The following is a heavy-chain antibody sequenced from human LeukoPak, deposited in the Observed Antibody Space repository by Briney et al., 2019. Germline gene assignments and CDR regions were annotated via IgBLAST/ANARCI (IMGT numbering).Heavy chain of an antibody. D-gene: IGHD6-6*01. J-gene: IGHJ4*02. CDR3: AIQSIVPRPGY. CDR2: INPNSGGT. V-gene: IGHV1-2*06. CDR1: GYTFTGYY. Sequence: ASVKVSCKASGYTFTGYYMHWVRQAPGQGLEWTGRINPNSGGTDYAQKFQGRVTMTRDTSVNTAYMELSRLGSDDTAVYYCAIQSIVPRPGYWGQGTLVTVSS.